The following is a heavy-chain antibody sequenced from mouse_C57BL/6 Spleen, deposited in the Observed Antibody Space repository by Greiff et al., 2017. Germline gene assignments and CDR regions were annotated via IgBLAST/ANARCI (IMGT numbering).Heavy chain of an antibody. Sequence: VQLQQPGAELVMPGASVKLSCKASGYTFTSYWMHWVKQRPGQGLEWIGEIDPSDSYTNYNQKFKGKSTLTVDKSSSTAYMQLSSLTSEDSAVYYCARVPPYYYGSSWYFDVWGTGTTVTVSS. CDR1: GYTFTSYW. CDR2: IDPSDSYT. J-gene: IGHJ1*03. CDR3: ARVPPYYYGSSWYFDV. D-gene: IGHD1-1*01. V-gene: IGHV1-69*01.